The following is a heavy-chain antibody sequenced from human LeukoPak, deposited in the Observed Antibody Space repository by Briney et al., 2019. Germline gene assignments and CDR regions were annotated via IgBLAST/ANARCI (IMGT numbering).Heavy chain of an antibody. D-gene: IGHD1-26*01. J-gene: IGHJ4*02. Sequence: PGGSLRLSCAASGFTFSNYWMHWVRQAPGKGLEWVSRIKSDGTYPDYADSVKGRFTVSRDNARNTLYLQMDSLRVEDTALYYCARERPSGGRGLDFWSQGTRLAVST. CDR2: IKSDGTYP. CDR1: GFTFSNYW. CDR3: ARERPSGGRGLDF. V-gene: IGHV3-74*01.